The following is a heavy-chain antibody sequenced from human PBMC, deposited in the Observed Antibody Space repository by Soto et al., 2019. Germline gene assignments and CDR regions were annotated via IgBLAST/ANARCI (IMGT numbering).Heavy chain of an antibody. J-gene: IGHJ6*02. D-gene: IGHD3-3*01. Sequence: GASVTVSCTASGYTFTSYYMHWVRQAPGQGLEWMGIINPSGGSTSYAQKFQGRVTMTRDTSTSTVYMELSSLRSEDTAVYYCASTEYYDFWSGYYRDYYYYGMDVWGQGTTVTVSS. CDR3: ASTEYYDFWSGYYRDYYYYGMDV. V-gene: IGHV1-46*01. CDR2: INPSGGST. CDR1: GYTFTSYY.